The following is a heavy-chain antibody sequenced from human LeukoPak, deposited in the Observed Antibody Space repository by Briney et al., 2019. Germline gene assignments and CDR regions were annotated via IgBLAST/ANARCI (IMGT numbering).Heavy chain of an antibody. Sequence: SETLSLTCTVSGGSISSSSYYWGWIRQPPGKGLEWIGSIYYSGSTNYNPSLKSRVTISVDTSKNQFSLKLSSVTAADTAVYYCARSQGITIFGVVIPYYMDVWGKGTTVTVSS. CDR2: IYYSGST. D-gene: IGHD3-3*01. CDR1: GGSISSSSYY. J-gene: IGHJ6*03. CDR3: ARSQGITIFGVVIPYYMDV. V-gene: IGHV4-39*07.